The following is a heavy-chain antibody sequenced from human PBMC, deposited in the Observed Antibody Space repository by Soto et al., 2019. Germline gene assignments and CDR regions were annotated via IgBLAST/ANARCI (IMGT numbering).Heavy chain of an antibody. V-gene: IGHV4-30-4*01. CDR2: MHYSGST. D-gene: IGHD3-22*01. Sequence: LSLTCTVSGASIGSGSYYWGWIRQPPGKGLEWIASMHYSGSTFYNPSLKSRVTISLDTSNNQFSLRMNSVTAADTAVYFCASVAGVRSGYLDYWGQGTQVTVSS. J-gene: IGHJ4*02. CDR3: ASVAGVRSGYLDY. CDR1: GASIGSGSYY.